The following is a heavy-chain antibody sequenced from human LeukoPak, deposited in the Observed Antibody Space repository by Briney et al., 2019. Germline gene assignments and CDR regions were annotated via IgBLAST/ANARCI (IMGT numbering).Heavy chain of an antibody. Sequence: GGTLRLSCAASGFTFSSYWMHWVRQAPGKGLVWVSRINSDGSSTSYADSVKGRFTISRDNAKNTLYLQMNSLRAEDTAVYYCARAGELGPRDAFDIWGQGTMVTVSS. CDR2: INSDGSST. CDR1: GFTFSSYW. V-gene: IGHV3-74*01. D-gene: IGHD7-27*01. J-gene: IGHJ3*02. CDR3: ARAGELGPRDAFDI.